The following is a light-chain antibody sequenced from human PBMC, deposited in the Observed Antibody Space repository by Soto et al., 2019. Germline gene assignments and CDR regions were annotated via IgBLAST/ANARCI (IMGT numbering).Light chain of an antibody. CDR1: SSDVGGYNY. V-gene: IGLV2-8*01. CDR2: EVT. J-gene: IGLJ3*02. Sequence: QSALTQPPSASGYPGQSVTISCPGTSSDVGGYNYVSWYQQYPGRAPKLMIYEVTKRPSGVPDRFSGSKSGNTASLTVSGLQAEDEADYYCSSYAASNNFYFVFGGGTQLTVL. CDR3: SSYAASNNFYFV.